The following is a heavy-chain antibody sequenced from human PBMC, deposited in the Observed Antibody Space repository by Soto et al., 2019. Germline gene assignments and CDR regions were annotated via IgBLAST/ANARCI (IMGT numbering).Heavy chain of an antibody. J-gene: IGHJ4*02. CDR1: GGSISSYY. CDR3: ARHERWLVRGIDY. D-gene: IGHD6-19*01. V-gene: IGHV4-59*08. CDR2: IYYSGST. Sequence: PSETLSLTCTVSGGSISSYYWSWIRQPPGKGLEWIGYIYYSGSTNYNPSLKSRVTISVDTSKNQFSLKLSSVTAADTAVYYCARHERWLVRGIDYWGQGTLVTVSS.